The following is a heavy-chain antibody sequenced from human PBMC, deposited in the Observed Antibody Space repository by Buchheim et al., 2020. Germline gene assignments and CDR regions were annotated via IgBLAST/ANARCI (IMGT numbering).Heavy chain of an antibody. D-gene: IGHD3-22*01. J-gene: IGHJ4*02. CDR3: ARYGADSSGFYYFNFDY. Sequence: QVQLQESGPGLVKPSQTLSLTCTVSGASISSDNYYYHWIRQPAGKGLEWIGRISPSGSTDYNPSLKSRVTMSLDTSKNQFSLKLDSVTAADTAVYYCARYGADSSGFYYFNFDYWGQGTL. CDR1: GASISSDNYY. CDR2: ISPSGST. V-gene: IGHV4-61*02.